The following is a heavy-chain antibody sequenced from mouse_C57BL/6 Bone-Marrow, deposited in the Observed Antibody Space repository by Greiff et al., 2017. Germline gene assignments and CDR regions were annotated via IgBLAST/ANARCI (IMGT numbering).Heavy chain of an antibody. V-gene: IGHV1-26*01. Sequence: EVQLQQSGPELVKPGASVKISCKASGYTFTDYYMNWVKQSHGKSLEWIGDINPNNGGTSYNQKFKGKATLTVDKSSSTAYMELRSLTSEDSAVYYCARVWLPLDYWGQGTSVTVSS. CDR2: INPNNGGT. J-gene: IGHJ4*01. CDR1: GYTFTDYY. D-gene: IGHD2-2*01. CDR3: ARVWLPLDY.